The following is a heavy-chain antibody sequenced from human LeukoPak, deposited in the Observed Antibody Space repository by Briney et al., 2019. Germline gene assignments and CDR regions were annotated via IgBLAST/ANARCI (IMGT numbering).Heavy chain of an antibody. V-gene: IGHV4-59*08. CDR3: ATSRSKEQLDY. D-gene: IGHD6-13*01. Sequence: SETLSLTCTVSGGSISSYYWSWIRQPPGKGLEWIGYIYYSGSTNYNPSLKSRVTISVDTSKNQFSLKLSSVTAADTAVYYCATSRSKEQLDYWGQGTLVTVSS. CDR1: GGSISSYY. J-gene: IGHJ4*02. CDR2: IYYSGST.